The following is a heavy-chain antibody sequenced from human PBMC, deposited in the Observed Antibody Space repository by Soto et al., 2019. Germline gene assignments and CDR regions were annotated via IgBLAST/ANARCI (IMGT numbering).Heavy chain of an antibody. J-gene: IGHJ4*02. D-gene: IGHD2-15*01. Sequence: GGSLRLSCAASGFTFSSYAMSWVRQAPGKGLEWVSAISGSGGSTYYADSVKGRFTISRDNSKNTLYLQMNSLRAEDTAVYYCAKGRVVVVVAAGGIFDYWGQGTLVTVSS. CDR2: ISGSGGST. V-gene: IGHV3-23*01. CDR3: AKGRVVVVVAAGGIFDY. CDR1: GFTFSSYA.